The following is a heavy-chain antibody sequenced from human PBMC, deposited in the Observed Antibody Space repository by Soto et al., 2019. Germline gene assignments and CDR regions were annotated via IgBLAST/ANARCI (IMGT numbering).Heavy chain of an antibody. D-gene: IGHD3-10*01. CDR1: GFTFSGSA. CDR2: IRSKANSYAT. V-gene: IGHV3-73*01. Sequence: EVQLVESGGGLVQPGGSLKLSCAASGFTFSGSAMHWVRQASGKGLEWVGRIRSKANSYATAYAASVKGRFTISRDDSKNTAYLQMNSLKTEDTAVYYCTPGPSMVRGTLEYYFDYWGQGTLVTVSS. CDR3: TPGPSMVRGTLEYYFDY. J-gene: IGHJ4*02.